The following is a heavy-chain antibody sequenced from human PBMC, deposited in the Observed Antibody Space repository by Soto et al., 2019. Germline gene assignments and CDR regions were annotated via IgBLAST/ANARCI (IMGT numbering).Heavy chain of an antibody. CDR1: GGSISSGGYY. V-gene: IGHV4-31*03. CDR3: ARYQIMSYYDSSGYLDY. J-gene: IGHJ4*02. CDR2: IYYSGST. D-gene: IGHD3-22*01. Sequence: QVQLQESGPGLVKPSQTLSLTCTVSGGSISSGGYYWSWIRQHPGKGLEWIGYIYYSGSTYYNPSLQSRVTISVDTSKNQFSLKLSSVTAADTAVYYCARYQIMSYYDSSGYLDYWGQGTLVTVSS.